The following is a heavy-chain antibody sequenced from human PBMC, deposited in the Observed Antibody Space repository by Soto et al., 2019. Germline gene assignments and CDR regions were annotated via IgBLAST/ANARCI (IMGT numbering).Heavy chain of an antibody. Sequence: GGSLRLSCAASGFTFITYEMNWVRQAPGKGLEWVSYISSSGTTIYYADSVKGRFTISRDNAKKSLYLQMNSLRAEDTAVYYCARTTVFIVGASGWLDPWGQGTLVTVSS. J-gene: IGHJ5*02. V-gene: IGHV3-48*03. CDR1: GFTFITYE. CDR2: ISSSGTTI. CDR3: ARTTVFIVGASGWLDP. D-gene: IGHD1-26*01.